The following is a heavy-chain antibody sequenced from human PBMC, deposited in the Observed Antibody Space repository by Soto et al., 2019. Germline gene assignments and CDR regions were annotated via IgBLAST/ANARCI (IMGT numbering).Heavy chain of an antibody. CDR1: GFSLSTSGVG. CDR2: IYWDDDK. V-gene: IGHV2-5*02. J-gene: IGHJ4*02. Sequence: GSGPTLVNPTQTLTLTCTFSGFSLSTSGVGVGWTRQPPGKALEWLALIYWDDDKRYSPSLKSRLTITKDTSKNQVVLTMTNMDPVDTVTYYCAHRRGGYCSGGSCPKLRRSSIYFDYWGQGTLVTVSS. D-gene: IGHD2-15*01. CDR3: AHRRGGYCSGGSCPKLRRSSIYFDY.